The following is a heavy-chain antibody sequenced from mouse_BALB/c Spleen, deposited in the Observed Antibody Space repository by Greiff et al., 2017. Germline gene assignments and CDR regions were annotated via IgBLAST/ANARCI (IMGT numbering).Heavy chain of an antibody. CDR3: ARWGLPYAMDY. D-gene: IGHD2-4*01. V-gene: IGHV1-14*01. J-gene: IGHJ4*01. Sequence: ESGPELVKPGASVKMSCKASGYTFTSYVMHWVKQKPGQGLEWIGYINPYNDGTKYNEKFKGKATLTSDKSSSTAYMELSSLTSEDSAVYYCARWGLPYAMDYWGQGTSVTVSS. CDR2: INPYNDGT. CDR1: GYTFTSYV.